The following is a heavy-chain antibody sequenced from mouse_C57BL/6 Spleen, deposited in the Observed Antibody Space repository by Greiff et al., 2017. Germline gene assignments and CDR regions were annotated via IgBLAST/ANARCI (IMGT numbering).Heavy chain of an antibody. Sequence: VQLQQSGPELVKPGASVKISCKASGYTFTDYYMNWVKQSHGKSLEWIGDINPNNGGTSYNQKFKGKATLTVDKSSSTAYMELRSLTSEDSAVYYCARHDYEDDYWGQGTTLTVSS. CDR2: INPNNGGT. D-gene: IGHD2-4*01. CDR1: GYTFTDYY. CDR3: ARHDYEDDY. J-gene: IGHJ2*01. V-gene: IGHV1-26*01.